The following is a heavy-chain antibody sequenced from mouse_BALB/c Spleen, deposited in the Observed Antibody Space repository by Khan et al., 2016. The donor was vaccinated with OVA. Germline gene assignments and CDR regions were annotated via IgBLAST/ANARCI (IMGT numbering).Heavy chain of an antibody. CDR3: ARGNYYGHYLDY. CDR2: ISYSGFT. Sequence: QLEESGPGLVKPSQSLSLTCTVTGYSITSGYAWNWIRQFPGNKLEWMGYISYSGFTSYTPSLKSRISITRDTSKNQFFLQLTSVTTEDTATYYWARGNYYGHYLDYGRRGTTHTVSS. CDR1: GYSITSGYA. J-gene: IGHJ2*01. D-gene: IGHD1-1*01. V-gene: IGHV3-2*02.